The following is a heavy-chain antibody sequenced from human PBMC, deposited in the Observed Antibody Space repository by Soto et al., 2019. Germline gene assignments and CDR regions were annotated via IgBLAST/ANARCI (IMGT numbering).Heavy chain of an antibody. D-gene: IGHD2-8*02. J-gene: IGHJ6*02. Sequence: QVQLVESGGGVVQPGRSLRLSCAASGFTFSSYGMHWVRQAPGNGLEWVAVIWYDGSNKYYADYVKGRFTISRDNSKNTLYLQMNSLRAEDTAVYYCARDTDYYYGMDVWGQGTTVTVSS. CDR2: IWYDGSNK. V-gene: IGHV3-33*01. CDR3: ARDTDYYYGMDV. CDR1: GFTFSSYG.